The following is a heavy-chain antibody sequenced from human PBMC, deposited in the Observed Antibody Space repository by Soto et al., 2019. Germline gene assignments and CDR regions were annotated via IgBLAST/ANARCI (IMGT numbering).Heavy chain of an antibody. Sequence: EVQLVESGGGLVQPGRSLRLSCAASGFTFDDYAMHWVRQPPGKGLEWVSDITWNSGIIGYADSVKGRFTISRDNAKNSLYLQMNSLRPEDTALYYWAKDQGYSTSYYGYVDLWGRGTLVTVSS. CDR3: AKDQGYSTSYYGYVDL. D-gene: IGHD6-13*01. J-gene: IGHJ2*01. CDR1: GFTFDDYA. V-gene: IGHV3-9*01. CDR2: ITWNSGII.